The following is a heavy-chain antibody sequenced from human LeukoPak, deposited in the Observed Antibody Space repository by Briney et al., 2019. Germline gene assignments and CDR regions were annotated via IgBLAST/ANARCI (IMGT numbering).Heavy chain of an antibody. V-gene: IGHV3-30-3*01. J-gene: IGHJ4*02. CDR1: GFTFRSYA. D-gene: IGHD2-21*02. CDR3: ASILAYCGGDCSAFDY. Sequence: GGSLRLSCAASGFTFRSYAMHWVRQAPGKGLEWVAAISYDGSNKYYADSVKGRFTISRDNSKNTLYLQMNSLRAEDTAVYYCASILAYCGGDCSAFDYWGQGTLVTVSS. CDR2: ISYDGSNK.